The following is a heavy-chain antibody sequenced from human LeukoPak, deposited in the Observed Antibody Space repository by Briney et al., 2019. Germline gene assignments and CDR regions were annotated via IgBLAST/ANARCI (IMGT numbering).Heavy chain of an antibody. V-gene: IGHV1-18*01. Sequence: ASVKVSCKASGYTFTSYDINWVRQATGQGLEWMGWISAYNGNTNYAQKLLGRVTMTTDTSTSTAYMELRSLRSDDTAVYYCARVTEMATGGFWFDPWGQGTLVTVSS. D-gene: IGHD5-24*01. CDR3: ARVTEMATGGFWFDP. CDR1: GYTFTSYD. CDR2: ISAYNGNT. J-gene: IGHJ5*02.